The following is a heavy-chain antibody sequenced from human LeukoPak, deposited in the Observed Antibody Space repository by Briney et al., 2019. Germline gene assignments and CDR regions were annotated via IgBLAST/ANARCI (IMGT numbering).Heavy chain of an antibody. CDR2: INHNGNVN. Sequence: GGSLRLSSAASGFTFCTYWRNWARQAPGQGLDWVASINHNGNVNYYVDSVKGRFTIPRDNAKNSLYLQMSNLRAEDTAVYFCARGGGLDVWGQGATVTVSS. D-gene: IGHD3-16*01. J-gene: IGHJ6*02. CDR3: ARGGGLDV. V-gene: IGHV3-7*03. CDR1: GFTFCTYW.